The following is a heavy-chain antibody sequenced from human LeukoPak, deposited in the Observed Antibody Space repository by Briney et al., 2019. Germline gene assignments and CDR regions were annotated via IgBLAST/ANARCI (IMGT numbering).Heavy chain of an antibody. V-gene: IGHV3-30*04. CDR3: ARVQGRYSYGSGFDY. J-gene: IGHJ4*02. CDR2: ISYDGSNK. D-gene: IGHD5-18*01. CDR1: VFTFSSYA. Sequence: GGSLRLSCAASVFTFSSYAMHWVRQAPGKGLEWVAVISYDGSNKYYADSVKGRFTISRDNSKNTLYLQMNSLRAEDTAVYYCARVQGRYSYGSGFDYWGQGTLVTVSS.